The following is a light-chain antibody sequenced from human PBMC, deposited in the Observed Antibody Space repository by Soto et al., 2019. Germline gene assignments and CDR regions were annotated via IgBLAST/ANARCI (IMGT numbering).Light chain of an antibody. J-gene: IGLJ3*02. CDR2: RNN. Sequence: QSVLTHPPSASGTPGQRVTISCSGSSSNIGSNTVNWYQQLPGTAPKLLIYRNNQRPSGVPDRFSGSKSGTSASLAISGLQSEDEADYYCAAWDDSLNGSWVFGGGTKLTVL. CDR1: SSNIGSNT. V-gene: IGLV1-44*01. CDR3: AAWDDSLNGSWV.